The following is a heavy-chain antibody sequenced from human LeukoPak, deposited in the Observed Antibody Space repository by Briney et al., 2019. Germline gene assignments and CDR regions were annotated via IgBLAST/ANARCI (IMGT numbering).Heavy chain of an antibody. CDR3: ARGRPRDGYNGTTDY. Sequence: SETLSLTCAVYGGSFSGYYWSWIRQPPGKGLEWIGEINHSGSTNYNPSLKSRVTISVDTSKNQFSLKLSSVTAADTAVYYCARGRPRDGYNGTTDYWGQGTLVTVSS. J-gene: IGHJ4*02. CDR2: INHSGST. V-gene: IGHV4-34*01. CDR1: GGSFSGYY. D-gene: IGHD5-24*01.